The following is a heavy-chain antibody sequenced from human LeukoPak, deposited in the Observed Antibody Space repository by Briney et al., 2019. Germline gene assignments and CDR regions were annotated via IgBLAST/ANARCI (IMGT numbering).Heavy chain of an antibody. D-gene: IGHD5-12*01. Sequence: PGGSLRLSCAASGFTFSSYGMHWVRQAPGKGLEWVAFIRYDGSNKYYADSVKGRFTISRDNAKNSLYLQMNSLRAEDTAVYYCARDRTSDYDFSFDYWGQGTLVTVSS. CDR2: IRYDGSNK. V-gene: IGHV3-30*02. CDR3: ARDRTSDYDFSFDY. CDR1: GFTFSSYG. J-gene: IGHJ4*02.